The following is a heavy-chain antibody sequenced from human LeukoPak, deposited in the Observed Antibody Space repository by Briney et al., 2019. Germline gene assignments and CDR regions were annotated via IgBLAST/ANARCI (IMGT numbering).Heavy chain of an antibody. Sequence: GASVKVSCKASGYTFTGYYMHWVRQAPGQGLEWMGWIDPNSGGTNYAQKFQGRVTMTRDTSISTAYMELSRLRSDDTAVYYCARVGEYGSGSYSDYYYGMDVWGQGTTVTVSS. D-gene: IGHD3-10*01. CDR3: ARVGEYGSGSYSDYYYGMDV. J-gene: IGHJ6*02. V-gene: IGHV1-2*02. CDR1: GYTFTGYY. CDR2: IDPNSGGT.